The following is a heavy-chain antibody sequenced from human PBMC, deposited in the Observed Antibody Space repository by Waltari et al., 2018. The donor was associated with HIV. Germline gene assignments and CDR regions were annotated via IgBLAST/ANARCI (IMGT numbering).Heavy chain of an antibody. CDR2: VNYRGDT. CDR1: GGSFNGSF. Sequence: VRLDQWGSGLLNPSQTLSLTCAVYGGSFNGSFWNWVRRTPGRGLEWIGDVNYRGDTNYNPSLKSRASLSSDTSKNQFSLRLTSLTAADSATYYCARAYNSGPTPHNYYYYGIDVWGRGTTVIVSS. D-gene: IGHD6-19*01. V-gene: IGHV4-34*01. J-gene: IGHJ6*02. CDR3: ARAYNSGPTPHNYYYYGIDV.